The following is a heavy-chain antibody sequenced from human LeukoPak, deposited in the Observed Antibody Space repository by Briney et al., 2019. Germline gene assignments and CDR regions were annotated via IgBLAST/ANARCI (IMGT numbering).Heavy chain of an antibody. D-gene: IGHD5-18*01. CDR1: GGSISSGGYY. CDR2: IYYSGST. J-gene: IGHJ3*02. Sequence: PSETLSLTCTVSGGSISSGGYYWSWIRQHPGKGLEWIGYIYYSGSTYYNPSLKSRVTISVDTSKNQFSLKLSSVTAADTAVYYCARMARYSYGSFDAFDIWGQGTMVTVSS. V-gene: IGHV4-31*03. CDR3: ARMARYSYGSFDAFDI.